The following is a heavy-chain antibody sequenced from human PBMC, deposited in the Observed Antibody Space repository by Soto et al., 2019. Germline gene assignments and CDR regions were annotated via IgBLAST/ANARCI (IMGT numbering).Heavy chain of an antibody. V-gene: IGHV4-59*06. Sequence: PSETLPLTSPVSGGTCSPNYWSWIRHPGKGLEWIGYIYYSGTTAYNPSLKTRVTISPDTSKNQFSLNLSSVTAADTAVYYCARGFDSGKFYAFESWGRGTQLTVSS. CDR3: ARGFDSGKFYAFES. CDR2: IYYSGTT. D-gene: IGHD1-26*01. J-gene: IGHJ4*02. CDR1: GGTCSPNY.